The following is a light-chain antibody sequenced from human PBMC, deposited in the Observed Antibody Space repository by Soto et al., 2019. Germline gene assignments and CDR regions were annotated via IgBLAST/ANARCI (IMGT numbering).Light chain of an antibody. CDR3: QQFNTWPPLIT. V-gene: IGKV3-15*01. CDR1: QSVSSN. Sequence: EIVMTQSPATLSVSPGERATLSCRASQSVSSNLAWYQQKPGQAPRLLIYGASTRATGIPARFSGSGSGTEFTLTISSLQSEDFAVYFCQQFNTWPPLITFGQGTRLEI. CDR2: GAS. J-gene: IGKJ5*01.